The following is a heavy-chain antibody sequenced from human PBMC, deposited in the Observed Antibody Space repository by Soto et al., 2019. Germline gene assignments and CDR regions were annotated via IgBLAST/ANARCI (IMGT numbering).Heavy chain of an antibody. J-gene: IGHJ4*02. CDR2: IKTDGSEK. Sequence: EVQLVESGGGLVQPGGSLRLSCAASGFTFSDYWMSWVRQAPGKGLECVANIKTDGSEKYYVDPVKGRFTISRDNAKNSLYLQMNSLRDEDTAVYYCASSMGRGGNDYWGLGTLVAVSS. CDR3: ASSMGRGGNDY. CDR1: GFTFSDYW. V-gene: IGHV3-7*05. D-gene: IGHD3-10*01.